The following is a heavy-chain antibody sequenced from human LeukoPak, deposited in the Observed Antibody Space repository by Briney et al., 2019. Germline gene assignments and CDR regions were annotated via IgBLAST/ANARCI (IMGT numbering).Heavy chain of an antibody. J-gene: IGHJ4*02. D-gene: IGHD5/OR15-5a*01. CDR1: GFTLSSSW. V-gene: IGHV3-7*01. Sequence: GGSLRLSCVASGFTLSSSWLNWFRHAQGDGMEWVSNIKPDGSEKNYVNSVKGPFTISRENAKNSLYLEMNNLRAEDAAVYYCARDVYRSVDYWGQGTLVTVSS. CDR2: IKPDGSEK. CDR3: ARDVYRSVDY.